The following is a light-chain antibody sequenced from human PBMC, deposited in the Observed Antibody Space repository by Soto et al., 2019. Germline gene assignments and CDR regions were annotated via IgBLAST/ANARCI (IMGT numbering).Light chain of an antibody. CDR3: QQYGSSPET. V-gene: IGKV3-11*01. J-gene: IGKJ1*01. Sequence: ETVLTQSPATLSLSPGERATLSCRASQSVSSYLAWYQQKPGQAPRLLIYDASNRATGIPARFSGSGSGTDFTLTISRLEPEDFAVYYCQQYGSSPETFGQGTKVDI. CDR2: DAS. CDR1: QSVSSY.